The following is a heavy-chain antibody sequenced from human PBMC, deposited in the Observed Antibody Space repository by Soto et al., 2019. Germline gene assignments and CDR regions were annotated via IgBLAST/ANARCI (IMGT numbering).Heavy chain of an antibody. D-gene: IGHD7-27*01. CDR1: GFTFSSYA. V-gene: IGHV3-23*01. CDR3: AKELVSYVRGPWGQPMDV. Sequence: EVQLLESGGGLVQPGGSLRLSCAASGFTFSSYAMSWVRQAPGKGLEWVSAISGSGGSTYYADSVKGRFTISRDNSKNSMYLQRNRLRAEDTAVYYGAKELVSYVRGPWGQPMDVWGQGTTVTVSS. CDR2: ISGSGGST. J-gene: IGHJ6*02.